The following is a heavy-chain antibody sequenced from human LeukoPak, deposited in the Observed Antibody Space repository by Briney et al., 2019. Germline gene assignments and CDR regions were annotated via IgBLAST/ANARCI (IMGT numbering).Heavy chain of an antibody. D-gene: IGHD3-10*01. CDR3: ARHGGMVRGFSDAFDI. CDR2: IYYSGST. CDR1: GGSISSFY. V-gene: IGHV4-59*08. J-gene: IGHJ3*02. Sequence: SETLSLTCSVSGGSISSFYWGWIRQPPGKGLEWIGYIYYSGSTNSNPSLKSRVTISLDTSKNQFSLKLSSVTAADTAVYYCARHGGMVRGFSDAFDIWGQGTMVTVSS.